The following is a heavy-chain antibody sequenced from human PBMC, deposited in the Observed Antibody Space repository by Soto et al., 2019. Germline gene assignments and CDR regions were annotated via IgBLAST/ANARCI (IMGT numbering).Heavy chain of an antibody. D-gene: IGHD3-22*01. CDR1: GFSISSTNW. V-gene: IGHV4-4*02. CDR3: ARGAVGYDSNAYNSYDAFDV. J-gene: IGHJ3*01. CDR2: IYHRGST. Sequence: QVQLQESGPGLVKPSGTLSLTCAVSGFSISSTNWWSWVRQPPGKGLEWIGEIYHRGSTNYNPSLQSQVTIPVDKSKNPSPLRLGSVTAANTAVYFWARGAVGYDSNAYNSYDAFDVWGQGTVLTVSS.